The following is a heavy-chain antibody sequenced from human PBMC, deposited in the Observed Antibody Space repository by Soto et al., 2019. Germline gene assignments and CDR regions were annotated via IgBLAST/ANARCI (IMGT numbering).Heavy chain of an antibody. D-gene: IGHD6-19*01. Sequence: QVQLVESGGGVVQPGRSLRLSCAASGFTFSVYGMHWVRQAPGKGLEWVARVSYDGSIKYYADSVKGRFTISRDNSKNTLYLQMNSRRVEDTAVYYCAKDGSHLAVAGTSPTSYFYGLAVWGQGTTVTVSS. CDR3: AKDGSHLAVAGTSPTSYFYGLAV. CDR1: GFTFSVYG. J-gene: IGHJ6*02. CDR2: VSYDGSIK. V-gene: IGHV3-30*18.